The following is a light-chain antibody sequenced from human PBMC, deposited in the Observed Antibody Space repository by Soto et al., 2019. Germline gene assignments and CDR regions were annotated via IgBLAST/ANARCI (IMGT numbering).Light chain of an antibody. CDR2: GAS. CDR1: QSVSSSY. J-gene: IGKJ5*01. V-gene: IGKV3-20*01. Sequence: EIVLTQSPGTLSLSRGERATLSCRSSQSVSSSYLAWYQQKPGQDPRLRSDGASSRATGIKDRCSGGGSGTDFTFTCSRLETEDFAVYYCQQYGSSSWTFGQGTRLEIK. CDR3: QQYGSSSWT.